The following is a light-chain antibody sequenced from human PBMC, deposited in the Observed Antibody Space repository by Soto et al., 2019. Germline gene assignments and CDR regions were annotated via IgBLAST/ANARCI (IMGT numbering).Light chain of an antibody. CDR3: QQYGSSPLT. J-gene: IGKJ4*01. CDR2: GAS. Sequence: EIVLTQSPGTLSLSPGERATLTYRASQSVSSSYLAWYQQKPGQAPRLLIYGASSRATGIPDRFSGSGSGTDFTLTICRLEPEDFAVYYCQQYGSSPLTFGGGTKVDIK. V-gene: IGKV3-20*01. CDR1: QSVSSSY.